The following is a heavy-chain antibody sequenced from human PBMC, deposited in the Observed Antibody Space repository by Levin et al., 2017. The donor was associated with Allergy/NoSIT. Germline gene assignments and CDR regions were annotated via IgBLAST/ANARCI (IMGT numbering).Heavy chain of an antibody. CDR2: ISWNSGSI. CDR1: GFTFDDSA. CDR3: AKALRPLHWNYVDAFDY. D-gene: IGHD1-7*01. J-gene: IGHJ4*02. Sequence: LSLTCAASGFTFDDSAMHWVRQAPGKGLEWVSGISWNSGSIGYADSVKGRFTISRDNAKNSLYLQMNSLRAEDTALYYCAKALRPLHWNYVDAFDYWGQGTLVTVSS. V-gene: IGHV3-9*01.